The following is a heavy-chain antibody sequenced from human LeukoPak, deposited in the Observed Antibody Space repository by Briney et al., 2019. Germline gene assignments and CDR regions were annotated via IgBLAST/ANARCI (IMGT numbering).Heavy chain of an antibody. V-gene: IGHV4-59*01. Sequence: SETLSLTCTVSGDYITSYYWSWIRQPPGKGLEWIGYIYDSGSSNYNPSLKSRVTISVDTSKNQFSLKVSSVTAADTAVYYCARTIVGATKRIREVGFDYWGQGTLVTVSS. CDR3: ARTIVGATKRIREVGFDY. CDR1: GDYITSYY. D-gene: IGHD1-26*01. J-gene: IGHJ4*02. CDR2: IYDSGSS.